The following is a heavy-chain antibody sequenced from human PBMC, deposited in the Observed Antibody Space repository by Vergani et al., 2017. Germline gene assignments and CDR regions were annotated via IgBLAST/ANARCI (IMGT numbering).Heavy chain of an antibody. CDR3: ARERLAYCGGDCHWVGMDV. Sequence: QVQLVQSGAEVKKPGASVKVSCKACGYTFTSYYMHWVRQAPGQGLEWMGIINPSGGSTSYEQKFQGRVTMTRDTSTITVYMELSSLRSEDTAVYYCARERLAYCGGDCHWVGMDVWGQGTTVTVSS. CDR2: INPSGGST. J-gene: IGHJ6*02. CDR1: GYTFTSYY. D-gene: IGHD2-21*02. V-gene: IGHV1-46*01.